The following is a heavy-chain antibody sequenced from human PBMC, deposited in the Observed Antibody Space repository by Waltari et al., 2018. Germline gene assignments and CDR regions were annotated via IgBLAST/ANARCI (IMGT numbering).Heavy chain of an antibody. D-gene: IGHD1-26*01. CDR2: IDGSGTT. CDR1: GGPISDYY. J-gene: IGHJ3*02. V-gene: IGHV4-4*07. CDR3: ARDIGPAGRGSYWDTFDI. Sequence: QVQLQESGPGLVKPSETLSLTCTVSGGPISDYYWSWVRQPAGKGPEWIGRIDGSGTTNYNPSLRSRVTLSVDTSKNHFSLTLNSVTAADTAVYYCARDIGPAGRGSYWDTFDIWGQGTTVTVSP.